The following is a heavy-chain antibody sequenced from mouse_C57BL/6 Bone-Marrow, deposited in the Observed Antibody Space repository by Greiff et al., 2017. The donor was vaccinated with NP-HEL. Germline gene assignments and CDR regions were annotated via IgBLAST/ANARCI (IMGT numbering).Heavy chain of an antibody. CDR1: GFTFSDYY. Sequence: EVQLVESGGGLVQPGGSLKLSCAASGFTFSDYYMYWVRQTPEKRLEWVAYISNGGGSTYYPDTVKGRFTISRDNAKNTLYLQMSRLKSEDTAMYYCARQDYYGSSYYFDYWGQGTTRTVSS. J-gene: IGHJ2*01. CDR3: ARQDYYGSSYYFDY. V-gene: IGHV5-12*01. CDR2: ISNGGGST. D-gene: IGHD1-1*01.